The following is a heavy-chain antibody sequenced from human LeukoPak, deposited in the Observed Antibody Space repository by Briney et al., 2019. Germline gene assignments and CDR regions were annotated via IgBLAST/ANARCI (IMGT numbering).Heavy chain of an antibody. CDR1: GGSISSYY. Sequence: PSETLSLTCTVSGGSISSYYWSWIRQPPGKGLEWLGYIYYSGSTNYNPSLKSRVTISVDTSKNQFSLKLSSVTAADTAVYYCATYSSSWGGMSSWFDPWGQGTLVTVSS. D-gene: IGHD6-6*01. CDR3: ATYSSSWGGMSSWFDP. V-gene: IGHV4-59*01. J-gene: IGHJ5*02. CDR2: IYYSGST.